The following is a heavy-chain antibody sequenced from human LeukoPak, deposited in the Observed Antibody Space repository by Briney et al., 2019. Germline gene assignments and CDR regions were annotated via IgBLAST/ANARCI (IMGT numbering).Heavy chain of an antibody. J-gene: IGHJ4*02. CDR2: ISGSSSYI. V-gene: IGHV3-21*03. Sequence: GGSLRLPCAASGFPFSSYFMNWVRQAPGKGLEWVSSISGSSSYIYDADSVKGRFTISRDNAKNSLYLQMNSLKTEDTAVYYCTTERSGWYLMVDYWGQGTLVTVSS. CDR1: GFPFSSYF. D-gene: IGHD6-19*01. CDR3: TTERSGWYLMVDY.